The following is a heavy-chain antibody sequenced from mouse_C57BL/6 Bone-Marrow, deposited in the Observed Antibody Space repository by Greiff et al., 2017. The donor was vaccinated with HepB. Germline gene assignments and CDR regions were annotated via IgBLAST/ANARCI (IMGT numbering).Heavy chain of an antibody. V-gene: IGHV1-64*01. CDR3: AREDGYDEGYAMDY. D-gene: IGHD2-2*01. CDR1: GYTFTSYW. Sequence: VQLQQPGAELVKPGASVKLFCKASGYTFTSYWMHWVKQRPGQGLEWIGMIHPNSGSTNYNEKFKSKATLTVDKSSSTAYMQLSSLTSEDSAVYYCAREDGYDEGYAMDYWGQGTSVTVSS. CDR2: IHPNSGST. J-gene: IGHJ4*01.